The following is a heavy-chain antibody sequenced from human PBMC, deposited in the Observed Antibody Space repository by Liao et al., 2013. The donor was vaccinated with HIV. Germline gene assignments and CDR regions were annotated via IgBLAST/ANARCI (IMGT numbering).Heavy chain of an antibody. V-gene: IGHV4-34*01. CDR3: TRGRIQLWFPPLYY. D-gene: IGHD5-18*01. J-gene: IGHJ4*01. Sequence: QVQLQQWGAGLLKPSETLSLTCAVYGGSLSGYHWSWIRQPPGKGLEWIGEINHSGTTNYNPSLKSRVTISVDTSKNQFSLKLNSVTAADTAVYFCTRGRIQLWFPPLYYWG. CDR1: GGSLSGYH. CDR2: INHSGTT.